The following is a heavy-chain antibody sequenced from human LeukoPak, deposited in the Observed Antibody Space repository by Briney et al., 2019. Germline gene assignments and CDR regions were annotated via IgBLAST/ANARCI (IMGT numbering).Heavy chain of an antibody. D-gene: IGHD3-22*01. CDR2: INHSGST. CDR3: ARGPTGSYYYDSSGYYY. Sequence: SETLSLTCAVYGGSFSGYYWSWIRQPPGKGLEWIGEINHSGSTNYNPSLKSRVTISVDTSKNQFSLKLSSVTAADTAVYYCARGPTGSYYYDSSGYYYWGQRTLVTVSS. CDR1: GGSFSGYY. V-gene: IGHV4-34*01. J-gene: IGHJ4*02.